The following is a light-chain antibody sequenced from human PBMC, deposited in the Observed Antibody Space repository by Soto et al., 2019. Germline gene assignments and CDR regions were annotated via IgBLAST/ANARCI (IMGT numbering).Light chain of an antibody. CDR2: EVT. J-gene: IGLJ1*01. Sequence: QSALTQPPSASGSPGQTVTISCTGTSSDVGGYDYVSWYQQHPGEAPKLIIYEVTKRPSGVPDRFSGSKSGNTASQTVSGLQAEDEADYHCSSYAGGKNFYVFGTGTKLTVL. V-gene: IGLV2-8*01. CDR3: SSYAGGKNFYV. CDR1: SSDVGGYDY.